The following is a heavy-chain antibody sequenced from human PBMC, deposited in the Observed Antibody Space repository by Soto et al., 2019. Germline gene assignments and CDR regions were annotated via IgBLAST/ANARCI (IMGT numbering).Heavy chain of an antibody. CDR3: ARGLXNGLYYYDSSGYNPFDY. V-gene: IGHV4-34*01. CDR2: INHSGST. D-gene: IGHD3-22*01. J-gene: IGHJ4*02. CDR1: GGSFSCYY. Sequence: SETLSLTCAVYGGSFSCYYWSWIRQPPGKGLEWIGEINHSGSTNYNPSLKSRVTISVDTSKNQFSLKLSSVTAADTAVYYCARGLXNGLYYYDSSGYNPFDYWGQGTLVTVSS.